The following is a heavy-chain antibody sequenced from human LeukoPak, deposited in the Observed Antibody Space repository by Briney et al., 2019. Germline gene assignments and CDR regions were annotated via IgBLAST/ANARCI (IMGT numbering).Heavy chain of an antibody. V-gene: IGHV3-11*06. CDR2: ISSRTGDT. J-gene: IGHJ4*02. CDR3: SRVGSSGSVDY. D-gene: IGHD1-1*01. Sequence: GGSLRLSCAASGFTFSDYYMSWIRQAPGKGLEWVSYISSRTGDTNYVDSVKGRFTISRDNAKNSLYLQMNSLRAEDTAVYYWSRVGSSGSVDYWGQGTLVTVSS. CDR1: GFTFSDYY.